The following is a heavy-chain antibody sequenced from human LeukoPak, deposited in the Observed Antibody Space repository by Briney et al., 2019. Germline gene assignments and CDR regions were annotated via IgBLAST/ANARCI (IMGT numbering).Heavy chain of an antibody. CDR1: GYSFTSHW. CDR3: ARLRWPRGGRSSFDC. V-gene: IGHV5-51*01. Sequence: GDCLKISCKGSGYSFTSHWIGWVRQMPGKGLEWMGIVNPDDSDTIYSPSFQGQVTISADESITTAYLQWSSLKASDTAMYYCARLRWPRGGRSSFDCWGQGALVT. CDR2: VNPDDSDT. D-gene: IGHD3-10*01. J-gene: IGHJ4*02.